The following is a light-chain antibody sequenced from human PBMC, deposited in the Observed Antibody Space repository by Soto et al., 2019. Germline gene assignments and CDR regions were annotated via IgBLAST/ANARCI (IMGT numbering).Light chain of an antibody. CDR3: TSYTTSTTVM. J-gene: IGLJ3*02. Sequence: QSALTQPASVSGSPGQSITISCTGTNNDVGGYNYVSWYQHHPGKAPKLIIYDVDDRPSGISNRFSGSRSGNTASLTISGLQAEDEAHYYCTSYTTSTTVMFGGGTKVTVL. CDR1: NNDVGGYNY. CDR2: DVD. V-gene: IGLV2-14*03.